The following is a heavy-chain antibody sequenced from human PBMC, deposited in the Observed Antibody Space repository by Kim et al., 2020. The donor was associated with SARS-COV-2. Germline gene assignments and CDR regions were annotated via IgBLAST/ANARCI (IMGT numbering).Heavy chain of an antibody. CDR2: ISGSGGST. J-gene: IGHJ4*02. D-gene: IGHD1-26*01. CDR1: GFTFSSYA. Sequence: GGSLRLSCAASGFTFSSYAMSWVRQAPGKGLEWVSAISGSGGSTYYADSVKGRFTISRDNSKNTLYLQMNSLRAEDTAVYYCAKALKGELLTASSFDYWGQGTLVTVSS. CDR3: AKALKGELLTASSFDY. V-gene: IGHV3-23*01.